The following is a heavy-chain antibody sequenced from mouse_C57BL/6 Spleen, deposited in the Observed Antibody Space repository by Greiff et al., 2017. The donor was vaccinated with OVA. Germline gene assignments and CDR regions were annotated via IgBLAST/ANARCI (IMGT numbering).Heavy chain of an antibody. Sequence: QVQLKQPGAELVKPGASVKMSCKASGYTFTSYWITWVKQRPGQGLEWIGDIYPGSGSTNYNEKFKSKATLTVDTSSSTAYMQLSSLTSEDSAVYYCARSYDGYYPFAYWGQGTLVTVSA. CDR2: IYPGSGST. CDR3: ARSYDGYYPFAY. CDR1: GYTFTSYW. J-gene: IGHJ3*01. D-gene: IGHD2-3*01. V-gene: IGHV1-55*01.